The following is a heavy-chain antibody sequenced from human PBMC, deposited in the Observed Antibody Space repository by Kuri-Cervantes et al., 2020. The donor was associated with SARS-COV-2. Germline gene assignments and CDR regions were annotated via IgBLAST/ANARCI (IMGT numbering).Heavy chain of an antibody. CDR2: IYSGGST. J-gene: IGHJ4*02. D-gene: IGHD6-13*01. V-gene: IGHV3-53*01. Sequence: LSLTCAASGFTVSNNYMSWVRQAPGKGLEWVSVIYSGGSTYYADSVKGRFTISRDNSKNTLYLQMNSLRAGDTAVYYCAIAAAEFFDYWGQGTLVTVSS. CDR3: AIAAAEFFDY. CDR1: GFTVSNNY.